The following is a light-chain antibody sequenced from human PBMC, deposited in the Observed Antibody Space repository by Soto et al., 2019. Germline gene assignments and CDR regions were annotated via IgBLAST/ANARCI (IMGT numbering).Light chain of an antibody. J-gene: IGKJ4*01. V-gene: IGKV3-15*01. Sequence: EIVVTQSPATLSVSPGERATLSCWASQSVGSNLAWYQQKPGQTPRLLIYGASTRATGVPARFSGSGSGTDSTLTINSLQSEDFAVYYCQHYANWPLTFGGGTKVDIK. CDR2: GAS. CDR3: QHYANWPLT. CDR1: QSVGSN.